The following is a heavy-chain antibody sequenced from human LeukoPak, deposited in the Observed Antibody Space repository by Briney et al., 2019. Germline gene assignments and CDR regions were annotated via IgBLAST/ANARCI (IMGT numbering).Heavy chain of an antibody. D-gene: IGHD3-10*01. CDR2: ITPNTGDT. Sequence: GASVKVSCKASRYTFSSFYLHWVRQAPGQGLEWMGIITPNTGDTTYAPKFQDRLIMTRDRSTSTVYMELHSLRSEDTAVYYCARSRNYYRVYFDNWGQGTPVPVSS. J-gene: IGHJ4*02. CDR1: RYTFSSFY. V-gene: IGHV1-46*01. CDR3: ARSRNYYRVYFDN.